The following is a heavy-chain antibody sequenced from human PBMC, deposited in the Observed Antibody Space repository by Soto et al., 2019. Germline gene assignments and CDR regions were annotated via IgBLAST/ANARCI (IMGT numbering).Heavy chain of an antibody. V-gene: IGHV1-2*02. Sequence: ASLKVSCKASGYTFTGHYIHWERQAPAQGREWMGEIGTARGDTRCAQKFEGRVTMTRDTSITTVYMEVNNLSPDDTAVYYGGRGRSGQLGVFYWGQGTPVTVSS. CDR1: GYTFTGHY. CDR2: IGTARGDT. CDR3: GRGRSGQLGVFY. J-gene: IGHJ4*02. D-gene: IGHD3-10*01.